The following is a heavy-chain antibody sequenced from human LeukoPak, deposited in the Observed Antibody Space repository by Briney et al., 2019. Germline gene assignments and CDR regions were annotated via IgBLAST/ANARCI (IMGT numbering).Heavy chain of an antibody. CDR2: IFYSGST. CDR3: ARGSSSGWYTRVFDI. V-gene: IGHV4-39*07. Sequence: PSETLSLTCTVSGGSTSSSSYYWGWIRQPPGKGLEWIGSIFYSGSTYYNPSLKSRVTISVDTSKIQFSLKLSSVTAADTAVYYCARGSSSGWYTRVFDIWGQGTMVTVSS. J-gene: IGHJ3*02. CDR1: GGSTSSSSYY. D-gene: IGHD6-19*01.